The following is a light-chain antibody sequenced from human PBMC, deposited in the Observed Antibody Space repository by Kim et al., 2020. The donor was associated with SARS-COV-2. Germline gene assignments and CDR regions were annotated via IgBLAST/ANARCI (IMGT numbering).Light chain of an antibody. CDR2: AAS. J-gene: IGKJ1*01. V-gene: IGKV1-27*01. CDR1: QDIANS. CDR3: QKYNTAPWT. Sequence: ASVGDRVTITCRTSQDIANSLAWYQQKPGTVPKLLISAASTLQSGVPSRFSGSGSGTDFTLTIGSLQTEDVATYYCQKYNTAPWTFGPGTKVDIK.